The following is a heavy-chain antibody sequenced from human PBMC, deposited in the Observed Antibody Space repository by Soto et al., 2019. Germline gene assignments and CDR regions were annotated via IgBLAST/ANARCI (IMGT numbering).Heavy chain of an antibody. J-gene: IGHJ6*02. CDR3: VKVGPCGGNSDHRHGMDV. CDR1: GFTFSSYG. V-gene: IGHV3-30*18. Sequence: QVQLVESGGGVVQPGRSLRLSCAASGFTFSSYGMHWVRQAPGKGLEWVAAISYDGSNKWYVDSMRGRFTISRDNSKSTGELQMNSLRAEDTAVYYCVKVGPCGGNSDHRHGMDVWGQGTTVTVSS. D-gene: IGHD2-21*02. CDR2: ISYDGSNK.